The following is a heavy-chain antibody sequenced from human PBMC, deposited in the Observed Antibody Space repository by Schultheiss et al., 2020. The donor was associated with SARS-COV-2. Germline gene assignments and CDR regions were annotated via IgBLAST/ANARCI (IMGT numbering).Heavy chain of an antibody. J-gene: IGHJ4*02. V-gene: IGHV3-30*04. Sequence: GGSLRLSCAASGLTFSKNAMNWVRQAPGKGLEWVTFISSDGSNQYNGDSVKGRFTISRDNSRNTLYLHMNSLRVEDTAVYYCAKDRIGVAGFIDYWGQGTLVTVSS. CDR3: AKDRIGVAGFIDY. D-gene: IGHD6-19*01. CDR2: ISSDGSNQ. CDR1: GLTFSKNA.